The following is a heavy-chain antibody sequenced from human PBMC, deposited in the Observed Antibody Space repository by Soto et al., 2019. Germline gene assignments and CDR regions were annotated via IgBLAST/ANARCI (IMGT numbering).Heavy chain of an antibody. D-gene: IGHD3-22*01. CDR3: TGHYDSSGYYYDFAY. CDR2: IKSKTDGGTT. CDR1: GFTFSNAW. V-gene: IGHV3-15*07. J-gene: IGHJ4*02. Sequence: EVQLVESGGGLVKPGGSLRLSCAASGFTFSNAWMNWVRQAPGKGLEWVGRIKSKTDGGTTDYAAPVKGRFTISRDDSKNTLYLQMNSLKTEDTAVYYCTGHYDSSGYYYDFAYWGQGTLVTVSS.